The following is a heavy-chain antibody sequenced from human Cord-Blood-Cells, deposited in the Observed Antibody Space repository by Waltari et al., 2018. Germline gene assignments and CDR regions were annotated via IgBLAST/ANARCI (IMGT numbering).Heavy chain of an antibody. CDR1: GGSFSGYY. V-gene: IGHV4-34*01. J-gene: IGHJ2*01. CDR2: INQSGST. Sequence: QVQLQQWGAGLLKPSGTLSLTCAVYGGSFSGYYWRWIRPPPGKGLEWIGEINQSGSTNYNPSLKSRVTISVDTSKNQFSLKLSSVTAADTAVYYCARPTVPAATAYFDLWGRGTLVTVSS. D-gene: IGHD2-2*01. CDR3: ARPTVPAATAYFDL.